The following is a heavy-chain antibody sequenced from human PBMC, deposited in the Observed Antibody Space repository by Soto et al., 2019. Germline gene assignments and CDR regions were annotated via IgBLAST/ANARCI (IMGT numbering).Heavy chain of an antibody. J-gene: IGHJ4*02. Sequence: QVQLQESGPGLVKPSQTLSLTCTLSGGSISSGGYYWSWIRQHPGKCLEWIGYIYYSGSTYYNPSLKCRVTISVDTSKNPYSLKLSSVTAADTAVYYCAREGFRGDLGGWYYFDYWGQGTLVTVSS. CDR1: GGSISSGGYY. CDR3: AREGFRGDLGGWYYFDY. D-gene: IGHD2-15*01. CDR2: IYYSGST. V-gene: IGHV4-31*03.